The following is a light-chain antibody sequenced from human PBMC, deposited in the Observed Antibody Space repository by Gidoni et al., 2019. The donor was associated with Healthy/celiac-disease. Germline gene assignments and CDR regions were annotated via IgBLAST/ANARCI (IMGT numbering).Light chain of an antibody. Sequence: SYVLTQPPSVSVAPVQTARITCGGNNIGSKSVHWYQQKPGQAPVLVIYYDSDRPSGIPERFSGSNSGNTATLTISRVEAGDEADYYCQVWDSSSDHPGVVFGGGTKLTVL. CDR3: QVWDSSSDHPGVV. CDR2: YDS. V-gene: IGLV3-21*04. J-gene: IGLJ2*01. CDR1: NIGSKS.